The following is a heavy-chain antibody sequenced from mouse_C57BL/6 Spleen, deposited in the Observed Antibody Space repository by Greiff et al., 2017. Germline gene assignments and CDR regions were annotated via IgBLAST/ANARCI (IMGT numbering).Heavy chain of an antibody. J-gene: IGHJ2*01. V-gene: IGHV1-52*01. Sequence: QVQLQQPGAELVRPGSSVKLSCKASGYTFTSYWMHWVKQRPLQGLEWIGNIDPSDCETHYNQKFKDKATLTVDKSSSTAYMQLSSLTSEDSAVYYCASDPCDYWGKDTTLTVSS. CDR2: IDPSDCET. CDR3: ASDPCDY. CDR1: GYTFTSYW.